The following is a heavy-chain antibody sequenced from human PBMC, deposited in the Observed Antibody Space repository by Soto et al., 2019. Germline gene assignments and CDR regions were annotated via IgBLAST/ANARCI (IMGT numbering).Heavy chain of an antibody. D-gene: IGHD3-22*01. Sequence: LRLSCAASGFTFSSYEMNWVRQAPGKGLEWVSYISSSGSTIYYADSVKGRFTISRDNAKNSLYLQMNSLRAEDTAVYYCARDRDYYDSSGYCDYWGQGTLVTVSS. CDR2: ISSSGSTI. J-gene: IGHJ4*02. V-gene: IGHV3-48*03. CDR3: ARDRDYYDSSGYCDY. CDR1: GFTFSSYE.